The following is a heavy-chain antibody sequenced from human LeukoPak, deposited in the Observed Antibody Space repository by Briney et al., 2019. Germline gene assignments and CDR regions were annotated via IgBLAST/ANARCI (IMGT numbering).Heavy chain of an antibody. V-gene: IGHV4-34*01. CDR3: ARLSMVRGVNFHGMDV. D-gene: IGHD3-10*01. Sequence: SETLSLTCAAYGGSFSGYYWSWIRQPPGKGLEWIGEINHSGSTNYNPSLKSRVTISVDTSKNQFSLKLSSVTAADTAVYYCARLSMVRGVNFHGMDVWGKGTTVTVSS. CDR1: GGSFSGYY. J-gene: IGHJ6*04. CDR2: INHSGST.